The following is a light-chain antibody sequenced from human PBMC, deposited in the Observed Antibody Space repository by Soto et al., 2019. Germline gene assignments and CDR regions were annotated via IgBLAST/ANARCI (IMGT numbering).Light chain of an antibody. J-gene: IGKJ4*01. V-gene: IGKV3-20*01. CDR1: QSVSSGY. CDR2: GAS. Sequence: EIVLTQSPGTLSLSPGERATLSCRASQSVSSGYLAWYQQKPGQAPRLLIYGASNRATGIPDRFSGSGSGTDFTLTISRLEPEDFVLYYCQQYGSSPPLTFGGGTKVDIK. CDR3: QQYGSSPPLT.